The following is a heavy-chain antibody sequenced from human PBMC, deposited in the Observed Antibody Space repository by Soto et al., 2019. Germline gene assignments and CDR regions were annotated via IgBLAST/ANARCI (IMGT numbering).Heavy chain of an antibody. D-gene: IGHD3-9*01. CDR3: AREGHYDILTGLRDDAFDI. CDR2: INPNSGGT. J-gene: IGHJ3*02. Sequence: GASVKVSCKASGCTFTGYYMHWVRQAPGQGLEWMGWINPNSGGTNYAQKFQGWVTMTRDTSISTAYMELSRLRSDDTAVYYCAREGHYDILTGLRDDAFDIWGQGTMVTVSS. V-gene: IGHV1-2*04. CDR1: GCTFTGYY.